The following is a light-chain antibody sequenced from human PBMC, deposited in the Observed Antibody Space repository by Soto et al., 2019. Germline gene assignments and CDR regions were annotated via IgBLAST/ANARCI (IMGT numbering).Light chain of an antibody. CDR2: DIS. V-gene: IGKV3D-15*02. CDR3: QQYLTSPKT. Sequence: ETVMTQSPATLSVSPGERATLSCRASQSVSSNLAWYQQKPGQPPRLLIYDISTRATGIPTRFSGSGSGTDFTLTISRLEPEDFAVYYCQQYLTSPKTFGQGTKVDI. J-gene: IGKJ1*01. CDR1: QSVSSN.